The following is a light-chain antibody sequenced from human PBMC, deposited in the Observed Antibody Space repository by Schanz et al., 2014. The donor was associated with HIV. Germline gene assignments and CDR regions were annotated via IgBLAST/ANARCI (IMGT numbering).Light chain of an antibody. Sequence: AIRITQSPSSLSASTGDRVTITCRASQGISSYLAWYQQIPGKAPNLLIYAASTLQSGVPSRFSGSASGTDFTLTISSLQSEDFATYYCQQYYNYPPTFGEGTKVEIK. V-gene: IGKV1-8*01. J-gene: IGKJ4*01. CDR1: QGISSY. CDR2: AAS. CDR3: QQYYNYPPT.